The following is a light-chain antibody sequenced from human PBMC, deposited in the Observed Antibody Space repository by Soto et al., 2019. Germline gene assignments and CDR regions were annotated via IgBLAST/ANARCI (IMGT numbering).Light chain of an antibody. V-gene: IGKV3-20*01. Sequence: IVLTQSPGTLSLSPGERATHSCRASQSVGSNYLAWYQQKPGQAPRLLIYGASSRATGIPDRFSGSGSGTDFTLTIRRLEPEDFAVYYCQHYGTSAYTFGQGTTLEIK. CDR1: QSVGSNY. J-gene: IGKJ2*01. CDR2: GAS. CDR3: QHYGTSAYT.